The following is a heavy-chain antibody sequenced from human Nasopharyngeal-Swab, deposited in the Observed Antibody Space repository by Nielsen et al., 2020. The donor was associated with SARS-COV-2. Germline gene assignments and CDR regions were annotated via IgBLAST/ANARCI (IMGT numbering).Heavy chain of an antibody. V-gene: IGHV7-4-1*02. CDR2: INTNTGNP. CDR1: GYTFTSYA. J-gene: IGHJ6*02. D-gene: IGHD6-13*01. Sequence: ASVKVSCKASGYTFTSYAMNWVRQAPGQGLEWMGWINTNTGNPTYAQGFTGRFVFSLDTSVSTAYLQISSLKAEDTVVYYCARVRGWQQLVLDDYYYYGMDVWGQGTTVTVSS. CDR3: ARVRGWQQLVLDDYYYYGMDV.